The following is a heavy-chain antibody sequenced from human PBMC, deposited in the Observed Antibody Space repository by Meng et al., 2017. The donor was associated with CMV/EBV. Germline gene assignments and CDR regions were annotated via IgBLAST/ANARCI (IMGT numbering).Heavy chain of an antibody. D-gene: IGHD2-2*01. V-gene: IGHV1-18*01. CDR1: GYTFTSYG. Sequence: ASVKVSCKASGYTFTSYGISWVRQAPGQGLEWMGWISAYNGNTNYAQKLQGRVTMTTDTSTGTAYVELRSLRSDDTAVYYCARDRRVCYHLLFHYYYGMDVWGQGTTVTVSS. CDR3: ARDRRVCYHLLFHYYYGMDV. CDR2: ISAYNGNT. J-gene: IGHJ6*02.